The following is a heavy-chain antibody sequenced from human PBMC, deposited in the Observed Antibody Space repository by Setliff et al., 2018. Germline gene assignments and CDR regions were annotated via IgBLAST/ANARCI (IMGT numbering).Heavy chain of an antibody. J-gene: IGHJ4*02. Sequence: GASVKVSCKASGYTFSNYGISWVRQAPGQGLEWMGWISAYNGNTNYAQKFQGRVSMTTDTSTSTAYMELSSLRSEDTAVYSCARDRGPDTAMEISDYWGQGTLVTVSS. V-gene: IGHV1-18*01. CDR3: ARDRGPDTAMEISDY. D-gene: IGHD5-18*01. CDR2: ISAYNGNT. CDR1: GYTFSNYG.